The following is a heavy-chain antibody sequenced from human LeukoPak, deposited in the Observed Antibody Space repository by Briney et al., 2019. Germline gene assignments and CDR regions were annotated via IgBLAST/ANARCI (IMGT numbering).Heavy chain of an antibody. D-gene: IGHD3-9*01. CDR3: ARDREDDDILTGYFPIFDY. J-gene: IGHJ4*02. V-gene: IGHV3-30*03. CDR1: GFTFSSYG. CDR2: ISYDGSDK. Sequence: GGSLRLSCAASGFTFSSYGMHWVRQAPGKGLEWVAVISYDGSDKYYADSVKGRFTISRDNAKNSLYLQMNSLRAEDTAVYYCARDREDDDILTGYFPIFDYWGQGTLVTVSS.